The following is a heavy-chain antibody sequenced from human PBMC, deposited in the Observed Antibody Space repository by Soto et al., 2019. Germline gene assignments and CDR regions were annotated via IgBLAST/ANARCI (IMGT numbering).Heavy chain of an antibody. CDR1: GYSFTSYW. CDR3: ATGSGSGSYWPDY. V-gene: IGHV5-10-1*01. CDR2: IDPSDSYT. Sequence: PGESLKISCKGSGYSFTSYWISWVRQMPGKGLEWMGRIDPSDSYTNYSPSFQGHVTISADKSISTAYLQWSSLKASGTAMYYCATGSGSGSYWPDYWGQGTLVTVSS. D-gene: IGHD3-10*01. J-gene: IGHJ4*02.